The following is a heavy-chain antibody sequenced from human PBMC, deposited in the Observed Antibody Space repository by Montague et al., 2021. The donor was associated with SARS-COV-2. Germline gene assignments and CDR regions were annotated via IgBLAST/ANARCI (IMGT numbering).Heavy chain of an antibody. J-gene: IGHJ3*02. Sequence: SETLSLTCTVSGGSISSSSYHWGWIRQPPGKGLEWIGSIYYSGSTYYNPYLKSRVTISVDTSKNQFSLKLSSVTAADTAVYYCASPTYYYDSSGSDAFDIWGQGTMVTVSS. CDR1: GGSISSSSYH. CDR2: IYYSGST. CDR3: ASPTYYYDSSGSDAFDI. V-gene: IGHV4-39*01. D-gene: IGHD3-22*01.